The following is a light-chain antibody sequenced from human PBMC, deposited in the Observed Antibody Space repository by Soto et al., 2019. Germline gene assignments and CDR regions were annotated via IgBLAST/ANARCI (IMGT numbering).Light chain of an antibody. CDR3: SSYTSSSTRV. Sequence: QSVLTQPASVSGSPGQSIAISCTGTSSDVGGYYSVSWYQQHPGKAPKLVIYDVSNRPSGVSNRFSGSKSGNTASLTISGLQAEGEADYYCSSYTSSSTRVFGGGTQLTVL. CDR2: DVS. V-gene: IGLV2-14*01. CDR1: SSDVGGYYS. J-gene: IGLJ2*01.